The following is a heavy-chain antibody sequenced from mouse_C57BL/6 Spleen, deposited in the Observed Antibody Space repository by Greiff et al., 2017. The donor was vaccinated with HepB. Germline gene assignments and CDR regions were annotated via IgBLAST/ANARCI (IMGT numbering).Heavy chain of an antibody. J-gene: IGHJ2*01. CDR2: IDPSDSYT. Sequence: QVQLKQSGAELVKPGASVKLSCKASGYTFTSYWMQWVKQRPGQGLEWIGEIDPSDSYTNYNPKFKGKATLTVDTSSSTAYMQLSSLTSEDSAVYYCARTATVVAGDYWGQGTTLTVSS. CDR3: ARTATVVAGDY. CDR1: GYTFTSYW. D-gene: IGHD1-1*01. V-gene: IGHV1-50*01.